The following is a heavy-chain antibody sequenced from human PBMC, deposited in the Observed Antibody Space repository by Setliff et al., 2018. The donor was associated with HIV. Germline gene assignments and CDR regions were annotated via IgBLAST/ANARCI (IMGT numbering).Heavy chain of an antibody. D-gene: IGHD3-9*01. CDR1: GGSISSGSSY. J-gene: IGHJ3*02. CDR3: ARVATGPESFDI. Sequence: SETLSLTCTVSGGSISSGSSYWSFIRQPAGKGLEWIGHIYTSGSTNYNPSLKSRVTISVDTSKNQFSLKLSSVTAADTAVFYCARVATGPESFDIWGQGTMVTVSS. V-gene: IGHV4-61*09. CDR2: IYTSGST.